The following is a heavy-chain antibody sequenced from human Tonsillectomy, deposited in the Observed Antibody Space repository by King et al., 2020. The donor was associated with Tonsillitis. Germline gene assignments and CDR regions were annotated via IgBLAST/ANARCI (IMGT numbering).Heavy chain of an antibody. V-gene: IGHV3-7*03. Sequence: VQLVESGGGLVQPGGSLRLSCAASGFTFSSYWLSWVRQAPGKGLEGVANITQDGSEKYYVDSVKGRFTISRDNAKNSLYLQMNTLRAEDTAVYYCARDWAGDYEYWGQGTLFTVSS. CDR1: GFTFSSYW. CDR3: ARDWAGDYEY. J-gene: IGHJ4*02. D-gene: IGHD5-12*01. CDR2: ITQDGSEK.